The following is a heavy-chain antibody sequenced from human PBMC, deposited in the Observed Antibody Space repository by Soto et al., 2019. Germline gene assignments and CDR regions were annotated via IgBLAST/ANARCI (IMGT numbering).Heavy chain of an antibody. CDR2: ISSSSSSYI. V-gene: IGHV3-21*01. D-gene: IGHD4-17*01. Sequence: GGSLRLSCAASGFTFSSYSMNWVRQAPGKGLEWVSSISSSSSSYIYYADSVKGRFTISRDNAKNSLYLQMNSLRAEDTAVYYCASPPPKAKNGDGDVRYAFDIGGQGTMVTFS. J-gene: IGHJ3*02. CDR3: ASPPPKAKNGDGDVRYAFDI. CDR1: GFTFSSYS.